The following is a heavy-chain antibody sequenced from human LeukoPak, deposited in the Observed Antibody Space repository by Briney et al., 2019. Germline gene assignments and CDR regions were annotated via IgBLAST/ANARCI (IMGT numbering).Heavy chain of an antibody. D-gene: IGHD3-22*01. Sequence: GASVKVSCKASGYTFTSYDINWARQATGQGLEWMGLMNPNSGNTGYAQKFQGRVTMTRNTSISTAYMELSSLRSEDTAVYYCARVFDSSGYYPYYFDYWGQGTLVTVSS. J-gene: IGHJ4*02. CDR1: GYTFTSYD. V-gene: IGHV1-8*01. CDR2: MNPNSGNT. CDR3: ARVFDSSGYYPYYFDY.